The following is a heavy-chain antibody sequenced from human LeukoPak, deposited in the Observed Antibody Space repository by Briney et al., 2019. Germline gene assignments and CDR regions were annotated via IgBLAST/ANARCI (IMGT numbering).Heavy chain of an antibody. CDR3: ARVIMVRGVISHFDY. CDR2: IYSGGST. CDR1: GFTVSSNY. D-gene: IGHD3-10*01. Sequence: GGSLRLSCAASGFTVSSNYMSWVRQAPGKGLDWVSVIYSGGSTYYADSVKGRFTISRDNSKNTLYLQMNSLRAEDTAVYYCARVIMVRGVISHFDYWGQGTLVTVSS. J-gene: IGHJ4*02. V-gene: IGHV3-66*02.